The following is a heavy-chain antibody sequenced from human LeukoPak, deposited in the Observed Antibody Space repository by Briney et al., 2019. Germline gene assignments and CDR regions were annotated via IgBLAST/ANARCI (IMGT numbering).Heavy chain of an antibody. CDR3: ARGSNGYNPSDAFDI. Sequence: ASVKVSCKASGYTFTSYYMHWVRQAPGQGLEWMGIINPSGGSTSYAQKFQGRVTMTRDTSTSTVYMELSSLRSEDTAAYYCARGSNGYNPSDAFDIWGQGTMVTVSS. CDR2: INPSGGST. V-gene: IGHV1-46*01. CDR1: GYTFTSYY. D-gene: IGHD5-24*01. J-gene: IGHJ3*02.